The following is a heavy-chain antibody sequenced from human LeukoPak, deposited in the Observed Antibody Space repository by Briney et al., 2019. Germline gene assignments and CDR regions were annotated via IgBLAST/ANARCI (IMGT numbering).Heavy chain of an antibody. CDR3: VRGVVSTSRPPKNRFDP. J-gene: IGHJ5*02. CDR2: VLHDGIA. Sequence: SETLSLSCAVYGGSFSDDFWTWIRLAPEKGLEWIGEVLHDGIANYNPSLKSRAIVSVDTSKKQFSLRLSSVTAADTAVYYCVRGVVSTSRPPKNRFDPWGQGTPVTVSS. D-gene: IGHD2-2*01. V-gene: IGHV4-34*01. CDR1: GGSFSDDF.